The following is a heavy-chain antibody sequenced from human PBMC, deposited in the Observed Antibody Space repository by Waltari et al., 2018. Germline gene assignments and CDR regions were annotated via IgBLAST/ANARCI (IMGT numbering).Heavy chain of an antibody. V-gene: IGHV1-8*01. J-gene: IGHJ3*02. CDR3: ATLPTGYSSGWYEVRDAFDI. Sequence: QVQLVQSGAEVKKPGASVKVSCKASGYTFTSYDINWVRQATGQGLEWMGWMNPNSGNTGYAQKFQGRVTMTRNTSISTAYMELSSLRSEDTAVYYCATLPTGYSSGWYEVRDAFDIWGQGTMVTVSS. CDR2: MNPNSGNT. CDR1: GYTFTSYD. D-gene: IGHD6-19*01.